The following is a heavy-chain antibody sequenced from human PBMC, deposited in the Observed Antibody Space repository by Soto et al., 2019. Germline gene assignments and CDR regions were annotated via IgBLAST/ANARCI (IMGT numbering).Heavy chain of an antibody. J-gene: IGHJ5*02. CDR1: GGSISSGGYY. CDR2: IYYSGST. V-gene: IGHV4-31*03. CDR3: AISSGYADWFDP. Sequence: QVQLQESGPGLVKPSQTLSLTCTVSGGSISSGGYYWSWIRQHPGKGLEWIGYIYYSGSTYYNPSLTSRVTLSVDTSKNLFSLKLRSVTAADTAVYYCAISSGYADWFDPWGQGTLVTVSS. D-gene: IGHD3-22*01.